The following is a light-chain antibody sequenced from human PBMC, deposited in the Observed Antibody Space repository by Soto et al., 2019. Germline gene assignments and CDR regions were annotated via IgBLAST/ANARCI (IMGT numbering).Light chain of an antibody. V-gene: IGKV3-11*01. J-gene: IGKJ4*01. Sequence: EIVLTQSPATLSLSPGERATLSCRASQSVSSFLAWYQQKPGQAPRLLIYDASSRATDIPARVSGSGSGTDFTLTISSREPGDFVVYYCQQRRNWPLTFGGGNKVEIK. CDR3: QQRRNWPLT. CDR1: QSVSSF. CDR2: DAS.